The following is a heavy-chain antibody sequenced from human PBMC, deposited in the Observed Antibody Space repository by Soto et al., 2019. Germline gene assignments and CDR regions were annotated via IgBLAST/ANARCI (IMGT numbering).Heavy chain of an antibody. CDR3: AMGFLEWLPHDYYYYGMDV. CDR1: GFTFSSYG. J-gene: IGHJ6*02. Sequence: GGSLRLSCAASGFTFSSYGMHWVRQAPGKGLEWVAVIWYDGSNKYYADSVKGRFTISRDNSKNTLYLQMNSLRAEDTAVYYCAMGFLEWLPHDYYYYGMDVWGQGTTVTVSS. CDR2: IWYDGSNK. V-gene: IGHV3-33*01. D-gene: IGHD3-3*01.